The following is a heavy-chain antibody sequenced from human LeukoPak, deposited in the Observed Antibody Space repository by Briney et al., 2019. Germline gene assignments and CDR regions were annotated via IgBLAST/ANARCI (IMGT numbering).Heavy chain of an antibody. D-gene: IGHD3-3*01. V-gene: IGHV3-11*05. J-gene: IGHJ4*02. Sequence: PGGSLRLSCAASGFTFSDYYMSWIRQAPGKGLEWVSYISSSSSYTNYADSVKGRFTISRDNSKNTLYLQMNSLRAEDTAVYYCAKDQGRTIFGVPEDYWGQGTLVTVSS. CDR1: GFTFSDYY. CDR2: ISSSSSYT. CDR3: AKDQGRTIFGVPEDY.